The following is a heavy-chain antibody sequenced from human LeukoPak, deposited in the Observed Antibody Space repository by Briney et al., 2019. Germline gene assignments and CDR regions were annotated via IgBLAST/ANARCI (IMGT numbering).Heavy chain of an antibody. J-gene: IGHJ4*02. CDR3: ARAGGSDSSGYHY. Sequence: SETLSLTCTVSGGSISSGDYYWRWIRQPPGKGPEWLGYIYYSGSTYYNPSLKSRVTISVDTSKNQFSLKLSSVSAADTALYYCARAGGSDSSGYHYWGQGTLVTVSS. CDR1: GGSISSGDYY. D-gene: IGHD3-22*01. CDR2: IYYSGST. V-gene: IGHV4-30-4*08.